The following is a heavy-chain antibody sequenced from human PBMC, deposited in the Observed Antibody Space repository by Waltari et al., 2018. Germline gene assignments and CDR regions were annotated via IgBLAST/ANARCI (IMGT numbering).Heavy chain of an antibody. CDR1: GEPLSGNF. V-gene: IGHV4-34*01. CDR3: GRGRGHITHDIMVDGRTVVVTDDSIDF. J-gene: IGHJ3*01. Sequence: QVQLQQWGAGLLKPSETLSLTCAVYGEPLSGNFWPWTRQPPGQGPQFIGEINYSGTTNYKSSIKSRVTISIDTSKKQFSLRLSSLTAADTAVYYCGRGRGHITHDIMVDGRTVVVTDDSIDFWGQGTTVTVTA. D-gene: IGHD2-21*02. CDR2: INYSGTT.